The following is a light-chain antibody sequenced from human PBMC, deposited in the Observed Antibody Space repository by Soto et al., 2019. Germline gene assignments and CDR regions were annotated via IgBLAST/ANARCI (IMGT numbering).Light chain of an antibody. V-gene: IGKV3-20*01. CDR3: QQYGGSPLFT. Sequence: EIVLTQSPGTLSLSPGERATLSCRASQSVSSSYLAWYQQKPGQAPRLLIYGASSRATGIPDRFSGSGSGTAFTLTISRLEPEDFAVYYCQQYGGSPLFTFGPGTKVDIK. CDR1: QSVSSSY. J-gene: IGKJ3*01. CDR2: GAS.